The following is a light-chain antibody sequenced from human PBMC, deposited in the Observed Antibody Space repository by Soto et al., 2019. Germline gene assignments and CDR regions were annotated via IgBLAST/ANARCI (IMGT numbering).Light chain of an antibody. J-gene: IGLJ1*01. CDR3: CSYAGTYTNYV. V-gene: IGLV2-11*01. CDR2: DVS. CDR1: SSDVGGYNY. Sequence: QSAMTQPRSVSGSPGQSVTISCTGTSSDVGGYNYVSWYQQHPDKAPKLMIYDVSKRPSGVSDRFSGSKSGNTASLTISGPQAEDEADYYCCSYAGTYTNYVFGTGTKAPS.